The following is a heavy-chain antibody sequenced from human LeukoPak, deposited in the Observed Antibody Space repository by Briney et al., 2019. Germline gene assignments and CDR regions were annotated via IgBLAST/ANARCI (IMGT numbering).Heavy chain of an antibody. Sequence: SETLSLTCTVSSDSISSTYWSWIRQSPGRRLEWIAYISYTGSTRYNPSLKSRVTMPIDTSENQISLRLTSVTAADTAVYYCARHIRVGGNYHFDYWDRGTPVTVS. CDR2: ISYTGST. D-gene: IGHD1-7*01. V-gene: IGHV4-59*08. J-gene: IGHJ4*02. CDR1: SDSISSTY. CDR3: ARHIRVGGNYHFDY.